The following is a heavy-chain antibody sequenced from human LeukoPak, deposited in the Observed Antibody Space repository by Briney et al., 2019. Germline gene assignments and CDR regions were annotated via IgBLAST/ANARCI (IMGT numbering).Heavy chain of an antibody. V-gene: IGHV3-30*02. Sequence: GGSLRLSCAASGFTFSSYGMHWVRQAPGKGLEWVAFIRYDGSNKYYADSVKGRFTISRDNSKNTLYLQMNSLRDEDTAVFYCARSRYDYIWGIDYWGQGTLVTISS. J-gene: IGHJ4*02. D-gene: IGHD3-16*01. CDR2: IRYDGSNK. CDR1: GFTFSSYG. CDR3: ARSRYDYIWGIDY.